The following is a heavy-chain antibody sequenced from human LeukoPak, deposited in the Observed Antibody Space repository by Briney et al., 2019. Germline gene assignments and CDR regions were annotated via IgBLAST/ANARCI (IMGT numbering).Heavy chain of an antibody. Sequence: SGTLSLTCTVSGGSISLYYWSWIRQPPGKGLEWIGYIYYSGSTNYNPSLKSRVTTSVDTSKNQFSLKLSSVTAADTAIYYCARRAYGAWYFDLWGRGTLVTVSS. CDR1: GGSISLYY. CDR2: IYYSGST. D-gene: IGHD4/OR15-4a*01. J-gene: IGHJ2*01. CDR3: ARRAYGAWYFDL. V-gene: IGHV4-59*01.